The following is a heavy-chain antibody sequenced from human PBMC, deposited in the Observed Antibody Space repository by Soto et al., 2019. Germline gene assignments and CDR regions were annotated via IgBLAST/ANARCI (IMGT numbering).Heavy chain of an antibody. CDR1: GFTFSTYG. CDR3: AKDLQSYGDYDYYCYGMDV. Sequence: QVQLVESGGGEVQPGRSLTISCAASGFTFSTYGMHWVLQTPGTGLEWVAVISYDGTNKFYSDSVKGRFTISRDNFKNTLTLQMNSLRADDTAVYSCAKDLQSYGDYDYYCYGMDVWGLGTRGTVSS. D-gene: IGHD4-17*01. CDR2: ISYDGTNK. J-gene: IGHJ6*02. V-gene: IGHV3-30*18.